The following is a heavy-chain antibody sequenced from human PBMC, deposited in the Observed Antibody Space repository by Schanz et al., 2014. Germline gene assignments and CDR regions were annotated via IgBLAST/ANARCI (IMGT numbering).Heavy chain of an antibody. V-gene: IGHV3-48*03. D-gene: IGHD5-18*01. CDR2: ISRDGTTS. Sequence: DVQLVESGGGLAQPGGSLRLSCVASGFMFTKYAMNWVRQAPGKGLEWLSYISRDGTTSYYADSVKGRFTISRDTAENSVYLQMNSLRAEDTAVYYCARDGYRNGRPFDHWGQGTRVTVSA. CDR3: ARDGYRNGRPFDH. CDR1: GFMFTKYA. J-gene: IGHJ4*02.